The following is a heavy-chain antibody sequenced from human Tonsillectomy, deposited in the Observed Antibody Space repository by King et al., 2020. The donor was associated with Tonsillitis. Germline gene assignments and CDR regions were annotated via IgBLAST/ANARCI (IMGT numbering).Heavy chain of an antibody. CDR1: GYTFTSYY. J-gene: IGHJ2*01. CDR3: ARANHYYDSSGQDPWYFDL. Sequence: QVQLVESGAEVKKPGASVKVSCKASGYTFTSYYMHWVRQAPGQGLEWMGIINPSGGSTSYAQKFQGRVTMTRDTSTSTVYMELSSLRLEDTAVYYCARANHYYDSSGQDPWYFDLWARGTLVTVSS. D-gene: IGHD3-22*01. V-gene: IGHV1-46*01. CDR2: INPSGGST.